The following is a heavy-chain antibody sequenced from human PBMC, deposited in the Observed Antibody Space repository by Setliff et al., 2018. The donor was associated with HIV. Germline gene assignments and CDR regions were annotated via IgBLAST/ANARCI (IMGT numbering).Heavy chain of an antibody. Sequence: RASVKVSCKAYGYTFTSYAMHWVRQAPGQRLEWMGWINAGNGNTKYSQKFQGRVTITRDISASTAYMELSSLRSEDTAVYYCAMGLSGGSGKLLSPPPFDYWGQGTLVTVSS. V-gene: IGHV1-3*01. CDR2: INAGNGNT. CDR3: AMGLSGGSGKLLSPPPFDY. CDR1: GYTFTSYA. D-gene: IGHD3-10*01. J-gene: IGHJ4*02.